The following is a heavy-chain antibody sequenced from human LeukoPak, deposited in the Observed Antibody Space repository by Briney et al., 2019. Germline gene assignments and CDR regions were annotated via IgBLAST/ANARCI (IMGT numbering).Heavy chain of an antibody. Sequence: ASVKVSCKASGYTFTGYYMHWVRQAPGQGLEWIGRINPNSGGTNYAQKFQGRVTMTRDTSISTAYMELSRLRSDDTAVYYCARVAYYHDSSGKGAIDYWGQGTLVTVSS. J-gene: IGHJ4*02. CDR3: ARVAYYHDSSGKGAIDY. D-gene: IGHD3-22*01. CDR2: INPNSGGT. V-gene: IGHV1-2*06. CDR1: GYTFTGYY.